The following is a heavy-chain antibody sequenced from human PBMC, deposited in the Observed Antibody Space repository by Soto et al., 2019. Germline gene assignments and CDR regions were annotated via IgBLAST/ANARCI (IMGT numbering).Heavy chain of an antibody. J-gene: IGHJ5*02. CDR3: AAGLAAAGPRAWFDP. D-gene: IGHD6-13*01. Sequence: ASVKVSCKASGFTFTSSAVQWVRQARGQRLEWIGWIVVGSGNTNYAQKFQERVTITRDMSTSTAYMELSSLRSEDTAVYYCAAGLAAAGPRAWFDPWGQGTLVTVSS. CDR2: IVVGSGNT. V-gene: IGHV1-58*01. CDR1: GFTFTSSA.